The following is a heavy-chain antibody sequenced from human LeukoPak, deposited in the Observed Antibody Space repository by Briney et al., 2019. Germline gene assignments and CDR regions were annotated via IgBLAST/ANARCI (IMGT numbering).Heavy chain of an antibody. CDR1: GFTFSRYG. D-gene: IGHD2-2*01. J-gene: IGHJ4*02. Sequence: GGTLRLSCAASGFTFSRYGMSWVRQAPGKGLEWVSAISGSGGTTYYTDSVKGRFTISRDNSKNTLYLQINSLRAEDTAVYYCARDRYVSQRYFDYWGQGTLVTVSS. CDR3: ARDRYVSQRYFDY. V-gene: IGHV3-23*01. CDR2: ISGSGGTT.